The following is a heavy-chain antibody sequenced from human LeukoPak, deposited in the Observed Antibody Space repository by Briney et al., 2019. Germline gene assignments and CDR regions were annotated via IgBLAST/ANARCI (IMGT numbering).Heavy chain of an antibody. Sequence: SETLSLTCTVSGGSISSYYWSWIRQPPGKGLEWIGYIYYSGSTNYNPSLKSRVTISVDTSKNQFSLKLSSVTAADTAVYYCARDPRGTGSPYWGQGTLVTVSS. V-gene: IGHV4-59*12. CDR1: GGSISSYY. D-gene: IGHD3-10*01. J-gene: IGHJ4*02. CDR2: IYYSGST. CDR3: ARDPRGTGSPY.